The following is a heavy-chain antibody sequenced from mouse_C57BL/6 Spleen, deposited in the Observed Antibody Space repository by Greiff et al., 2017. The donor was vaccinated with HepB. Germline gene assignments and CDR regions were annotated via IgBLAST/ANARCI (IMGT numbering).Heavy chain of an antibody. J-gene: IGHJ1*03. Sequence: EVQLQQSGPELVKPGASVKMSCKASGYTFTDYNMHWVKQSHGKSLEWIGYINPNNGGTSYNQKFKGKATLTVNKSSSTAYMELRSLTSEDSAVYYCARWGYYGSSYWYFDVWGTGTTVTVSS. D-gene: IGHD1-1*01. CDR3: ARWGYYGSSYWYFDV. CDR1: GYTFTDYN. V-gene: IGHV1-22*01. CDR2: INPNNGGT.